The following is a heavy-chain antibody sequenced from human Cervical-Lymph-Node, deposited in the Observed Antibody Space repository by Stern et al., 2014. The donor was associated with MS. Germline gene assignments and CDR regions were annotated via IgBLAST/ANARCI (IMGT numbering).Heavy chain of an antibody. CDR1: GYAFSDYY. V-gene: IGHV1-2*02. CDR3: ERGSFGAFAVVVAVNDTFDV. J-gene: IGHJ3*01. CDR2: INPNNGGT. D-gene: IGHD2-15*01. Sequence: VQLVESGAEVKKPGASVKVSCKASGYAFSDYYAHWVRLAPGQGLEWMGWINPNNGGTNYAQKFQGRVTMTRDTSISTVYMQLSGLTSDDTALYYCERGSFGAFAVVVAVNDTFDVWGLGTMVTVSS.